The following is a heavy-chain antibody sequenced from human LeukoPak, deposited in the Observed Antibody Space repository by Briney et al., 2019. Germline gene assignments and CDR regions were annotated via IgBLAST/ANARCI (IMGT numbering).Heavy chain of an antibody. J-gene: IGHJ4*02. V-gene: IGHV1-18*01. D-gene: IGHD3-10*01. CDR2: ISAYNGNT. Sequence: ASVKVSCKASGYTFTSYGISWVRQAPGQGLEWMGWISAYNGNTNYAQKLQGRVTMTTDTSTSTAYMELKSLRSDDTAAYYCARDFPDGSGSRWYFDYWGQGTLVTVSS. CDR3: ARDFPDGSGSRWYFDY. CDR1: GYTFTSYG.